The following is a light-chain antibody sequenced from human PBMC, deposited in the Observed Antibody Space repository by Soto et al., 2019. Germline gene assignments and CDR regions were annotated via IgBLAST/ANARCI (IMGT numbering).Light chain of an antibody. CDR3: QQYNNFWT. J-gene: IGKJ1*01. Sequence: EIVMTQSPATLSMSPGERATLSCRASQSVSSNLAWYRQKPGQAPRLLIYGASTRATDIPARFSGSGSGTEFTLTISSLQSEDFAVYYCQQYNNFWTFGQGTKVEIK. CDR1: QSVSSN. V-gene: IGKV3-15*01. CDR2: GAS.